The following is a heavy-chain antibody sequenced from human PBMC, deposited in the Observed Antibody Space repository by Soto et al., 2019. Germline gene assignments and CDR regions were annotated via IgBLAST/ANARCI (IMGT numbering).Heavy chain of an antibody. J-gene: IGHJ3*02. CDR1: GFTFSSYA. CDR3: AKDHFPSNYYGSGSFLPDAFDI. V-gene: IGHV3-23*01. Sequence: GGSLRLSCAASGFTFSSYAMSWVRQAPGKGLEWVSAISGSGGSTYYADSVKGRFTISRDNSKNTLYLQMNSLRAEDTAVYYCAKDHFPSNYYGSGSFLPDAFDIWGQGTMVTVSS. CDR2: ISGSGGST. D-gene: IGHD3-10*01.